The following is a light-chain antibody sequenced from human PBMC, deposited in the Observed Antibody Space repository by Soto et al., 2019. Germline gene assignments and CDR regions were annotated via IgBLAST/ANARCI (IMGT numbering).Light chain of an antibody. V-gene: IGKV3-15*01. J-gene: IGKJ1*01. Sequence: EIVMTQSPGILSVSPGERASLSCRASQSVSGNLAWYQQTPGQAPRLLIHGASTRATGIPARFSGSGSGSDFTLTISSLQTEDFGFYYCQQYNDWPRTFGQGTKVEIK. CDR1: QSVSGN. CDR2: GAS. CDR3: QQYNDWPRT.